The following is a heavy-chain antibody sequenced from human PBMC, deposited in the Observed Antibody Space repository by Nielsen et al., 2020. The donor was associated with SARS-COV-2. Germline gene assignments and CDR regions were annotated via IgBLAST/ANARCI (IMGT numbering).Heavy chain of an antibody. J-gene: IGHJ4*02. CDR2: IYYSGST. D-gene: IGHD1-26*01. V-gene: IGHV4-30-4*01. Sequence: SETLSLTCTVSGGSISSYYWSWIRQPPGKGLEWIGYIYYSGSTYYNPSLKSRVTISVDTSKNQFSLKLSSVTAADTAVYYCARSIVGARNGIIDYWGQGTLVTVSS. CDR1: GGSISSYY. CDR3: ARSIVGARNGIIDY.